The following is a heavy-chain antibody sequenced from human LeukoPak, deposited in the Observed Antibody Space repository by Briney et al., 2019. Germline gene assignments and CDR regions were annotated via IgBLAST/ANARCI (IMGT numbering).Heavy chain of an antibody. CDR2: ISAYNGST. V-gene: IGHV1-18*01. Sequence: GASVKVSCKASGYTFTSYGISWVRQAPGQGLEWMGWISAYNGSTNYAQKLQGRVTMTTDTSTSTAYMELRSLRSDDTAVYYCAREPHDSSGYHDAFDIWGQGTMVTVSS. CDR3: AREPHDSSGYHDAFDI. CDR1: GYTFTSYG. J-gene: IGHJ3*02. D-gene: IGHD3-22*01.